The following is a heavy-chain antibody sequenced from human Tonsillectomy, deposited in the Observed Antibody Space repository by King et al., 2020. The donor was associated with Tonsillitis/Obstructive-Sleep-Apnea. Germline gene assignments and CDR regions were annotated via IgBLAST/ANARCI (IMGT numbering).Heavy chain of an antibody. CDR1: GASISSYY. V-gene: IGHV4-59*01. D-gene: IGHD1-20*01. J-gene: IGHJ6*03. CDR2: IYYSGST. Sequence: VQLQESGPGLVKPSETLSLTCTVSGASISSYYWSWIRQPPGKGLEWIGYIYYSGSTNYNPSLKSRVTISLDTSKNQFSLKLSSVTAADTAVYFCARGPPSQQPDYNSYSRTAGAKGPTAPVSS. CDR3: ARGPPSQQPDYNSYSRTA.